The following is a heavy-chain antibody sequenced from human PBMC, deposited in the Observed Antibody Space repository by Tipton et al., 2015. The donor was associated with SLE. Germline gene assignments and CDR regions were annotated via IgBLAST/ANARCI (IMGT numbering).Heavy chain of an antibody. Sequence: TLSLTCTVSGGSITNTNYYWSWIRQPAGKELEWTGHTFTSGATNYNPSLKSRVTISVDTSKNQFSLKLSSVTAADTAVYYCARNYYDSSPVLLWGYWGQGTLVTVSS. CDR2: TFTSGAT. V-gene: IGHV4-61*09. J-gene: IGHJ4*02. D-gene: IGHD3-22*01. CDR3: ARNYYDSSPVLLWGY. CDR1: GGSITNTNYY.